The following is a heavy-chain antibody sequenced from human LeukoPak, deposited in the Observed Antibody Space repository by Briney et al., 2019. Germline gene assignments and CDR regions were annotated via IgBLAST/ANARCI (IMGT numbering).Heavy chain of an antibody. D-gene: IGHD4-11*01. CDR1: GFTFSNYW. J-gene: IGHJ4*02. Sequence: PGGTLRLSCAASGFTFSNYWLTWVRQAPGKGLEWLANINPDGSEKYYVDSVKGRFTISRDNPKNSLSLQMNSLRVEDTAVYYCTRDDYNRHWGQGTLVTVSS. CDR3: TRDDYNRH. CDR2: INPDGSEK. V-gene: IGHV3-7*04.